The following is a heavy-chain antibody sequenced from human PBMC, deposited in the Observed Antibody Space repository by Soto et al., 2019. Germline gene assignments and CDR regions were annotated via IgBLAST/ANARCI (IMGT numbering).Heavy chain of an antibody. CDR3: TSSGYSSSWYGFDP. V-gene: IGHV3-15*07. CDR1: GFTFSNAW. CDR2: IKSKTDGGTT. D-gene: IGHD6-13*01. J-gene: IGHJ5*02. Sequence: GGSLRLSCAASGFTFSNAWMNWVRQAPGKGLEWVGRIKSKTDGGTTDYAAPVKGRFTISRDDSKNTLYLQMNSLKTEDTAVYYCTSSGYSSSWYGFDPWGQGTLVTVSS.